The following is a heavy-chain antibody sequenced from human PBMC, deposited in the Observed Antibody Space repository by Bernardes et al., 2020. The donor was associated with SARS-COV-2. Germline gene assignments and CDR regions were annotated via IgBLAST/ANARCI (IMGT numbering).Heavy chain of an antibody. J-gene: IGHJ4*02. V-gene: IGHV3-33*01. CDR1: GFTFSSYD. Sequence: GGSLRLSCAASGFTFSSYDMHWVRQAPGKGLEWLAVIWYDGTAKYYADSVKGRFTISRDNSKSTMYLQMDSLRAEDTAVYYCARDYRTGLDDVPGFWGQGTLVTVSS. CDR3: ARDYRTGLDDVPGF. D-gene: IGHD2-2*03. CDR2: IWYDGTAK.